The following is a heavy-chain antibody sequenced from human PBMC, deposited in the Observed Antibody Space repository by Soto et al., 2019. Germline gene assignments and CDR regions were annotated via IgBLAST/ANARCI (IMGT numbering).Heavy chain of an antibody. CDR1: GFTFSTYA. J-gene: IGHJ4*02. D-gene: IGHD2-15*01. CDR2: ISYDGSNK. Sequence: QVQLVESGGGVVQPGKSLRLSCAAPGFTFSTYAMHWVRQAPGKGLEWVAVISYDGSNKYYPDSVKGRFTISRDNSKNTLYLQMNSLRAEDTAVYYCARAKGYCSGGSCYGWGGFDYWGQGTLVTVSS. CDR3: ARAKGYCSGGSCYGWGGFDY. V-gene: IGHV3-30-3*01.